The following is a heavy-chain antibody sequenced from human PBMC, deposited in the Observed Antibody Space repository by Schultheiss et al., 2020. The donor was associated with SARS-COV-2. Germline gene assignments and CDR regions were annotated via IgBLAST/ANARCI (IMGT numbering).Heavy chain of an antibody. CDR1: GFTFSSYA. Sequence: GSLRLSCAASGFTFSSYAMSWVRQAPGKGLEWVSAISGSGGSTYYADSVKGRFTISRDNSKNTLYLQMNSLRAEDTAVYYCAKDFDDFWSGYLDYWGQGTLVTVSS. D-gene: IGHD3-3*01. J-gene: IGHJ4*02. CDR2: ISGSGGST. V-gene: IGHV3-23*01. CDR3: AKDFDDFWSGYLDY.